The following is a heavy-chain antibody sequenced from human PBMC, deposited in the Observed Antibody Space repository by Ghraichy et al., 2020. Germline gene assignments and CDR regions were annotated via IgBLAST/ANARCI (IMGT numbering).Heavy chain of an antibody. CDR3: AKRIAVAGTRYFDY. CDR1: GFTFSSYA. CDR2: ISGSGGST. J-gene: IGHJ4*02. Sequence: GGSLRLSCAASGFTFSSYAMSWVRQAPGKGLEWVSAISGSGGSTYYADSVKGRFTISRDNSKNTLYLQMNSLRAENTAVYYCAKRIAVAGTRYFDYWGQGTLVTVSS. V-gene: IGHV3-23*01. D-gene: IGHD6-19*01.